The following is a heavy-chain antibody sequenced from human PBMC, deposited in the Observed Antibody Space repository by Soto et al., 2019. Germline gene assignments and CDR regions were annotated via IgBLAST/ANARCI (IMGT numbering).Heavy chain of an antibody. J-gene: IGHJ6*02. CDR1: SGSVSTDNYY. V-gene: IGHV4-61*01. D-gene: IGHD2-21*02. CDR3: ARDRYCGGDCYYEHYYGMDV. CDR2: IYYSGST. Sequence: QVQLQESGPGLVQPSETLSLTCTVSSGSVSTDNYYWTWIRQPPGKGLEWIGYIYYSGSTNYNPSLNSRLTRSVDTSKNQFSLRLSSVTAADTAVYYCARDRYCGGDCYYEHYYGMDVWGQGTAVTVSS.